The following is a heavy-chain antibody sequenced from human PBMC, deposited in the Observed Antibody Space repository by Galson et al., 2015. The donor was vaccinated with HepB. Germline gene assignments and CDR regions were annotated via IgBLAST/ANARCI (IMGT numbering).Heavy chain of an antibody. CDR2: ISYDGSNK. Sequence: SLRLSCAASGFTFSSYAMHWVRQAPGKGLEWVAVISYDGSNKYYADSVKGRFTISRDNSKNTLYLQMNSLRAEDTAVYYCARDRHCSGGSCYSEVDYWGQGTLVTVSS. J-gene: IGHJ4*02. CDR1: GFTFSSYA. V-gene: IGHV3-30*04. D-gene: IGHD2-15*01. CDR3: ARDRHCSGGSCYSEVDY.